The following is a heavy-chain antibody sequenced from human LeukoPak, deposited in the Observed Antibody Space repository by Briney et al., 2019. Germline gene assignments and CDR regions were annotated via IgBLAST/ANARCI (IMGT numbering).Heavy chain of an antibody. CDR3: ARGSGKAYYYDSSGYYPDY. Sequence: SETLSLTCTVSGYSISSGYYWGWIRQPPGKGLEWIGSIYHSGSTYYNPSLKSRVTISVDTSKNQFSLKLSSVTAADTAVYYCARGSGKAYYYDSSGYYPDYWGQGTLVTVSS. CDR1: GYSISSGYY. V-gene: IGHV4-38-2*02. CDR2: IYHSGST. D-gene: IGHD3-22*01. J-gene: IGHJ4*02.